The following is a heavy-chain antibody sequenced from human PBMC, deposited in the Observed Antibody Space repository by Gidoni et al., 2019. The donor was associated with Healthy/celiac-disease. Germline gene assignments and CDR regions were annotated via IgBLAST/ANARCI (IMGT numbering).Heavy chain of an antibody. CDR2: IKSKTDGGTT. CDR3: TPQMETIPYYVDY. J-gene: IGHJ4*02. D-gene: IGHD2-21*01. CDR1: GFTFSNAW. V-gene: IGHV3-15*01. Sequence: EVQLVESGGGLVKPGGSLRLSCAASGFTFSNAWMSWVRQAPGKGLEWGGGIKSKTDGGTTDYDAHVKGRFTISRDDSKNTMYLKMNSVKTEDTAVYYCTPQMETIPYYVDYWGQGTLVTVSS.